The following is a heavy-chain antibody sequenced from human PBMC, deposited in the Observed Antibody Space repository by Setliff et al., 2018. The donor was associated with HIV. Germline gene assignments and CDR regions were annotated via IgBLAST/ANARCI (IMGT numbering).Heavy chain of an antibody. J-gene: IGHJ4*02. Sequence: GSLRLSCAASGFTFSSYTMNWVRQAPGKGLEWVSSISSSRSYIYYADSVKGRFTISRDNAENSLHLQMNSLRAEDTAVYYCARDSYWLDYWGQGTLVTVSS. V-gene: IGHV3-21*01. CDR1: GFTFSSYT. CDR3: ARDSYWLDY. D-gene: IGHD2-8*02. CDR2: ISSSRSYI.